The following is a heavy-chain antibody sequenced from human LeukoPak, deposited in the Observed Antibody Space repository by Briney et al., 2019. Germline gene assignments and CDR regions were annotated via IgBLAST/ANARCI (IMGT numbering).Heavy chain of an antibody. J-gene: IGHJ4*02. CDR1: GFTVSSNY. D-gene: IGHD3-22*01. Sequence: PGGSLRLSCAASGFTVSSNYMSWVRQAPGKGLEWVSAISGSGGSTYYADSVKGRFTISRDNSKNTLYLQMNSLRAEDTAVYYCAKTYYYDSSGYYYSLFDYWGQGTLVTVSS. CDR3: AKTYYYDSSGYYYSLFDY. CDR2: ISGSGGST. V-gene: IGHV3-23*01.